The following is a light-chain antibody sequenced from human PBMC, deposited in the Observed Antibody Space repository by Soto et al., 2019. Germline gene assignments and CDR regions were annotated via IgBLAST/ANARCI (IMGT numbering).Light chain of an antibody. J-gene: IGLJ1*01. Sequence: LTQPASVSGSPGQSITISCTGTSSDVGGYNYVSWYQQLPGKAPKLMIYDVSNRPSGVSNRFSGSKSGNPASLTISGLQAEDEADYYCSSYTSSSTLFGTGTKVTVL. CDR3: SSYTSSSTL. CDR1: SSDVGGYNY. V-gene: IGLV2-14*01. CDR2: DVS.